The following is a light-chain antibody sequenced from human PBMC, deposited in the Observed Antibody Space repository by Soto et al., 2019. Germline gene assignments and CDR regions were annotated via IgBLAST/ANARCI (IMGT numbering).Light chain of an antibody. Sequence: EIVLTQSPGTLSLSPGERATLSCRASQSVGSAYVGWYQQKPGQSPRLLIYATSTRAAGIPDRFSGSGSGTDVTLTISRLETDDVAVYYCQQYDTSPPMCTFGQGTKVDIK. V-gene: IGKV3-20*01. CDR1: QSVGSAY. CDR3: QQYDTSPPMCT. CDR2: ATS. J-gene: IGKJ2*02.